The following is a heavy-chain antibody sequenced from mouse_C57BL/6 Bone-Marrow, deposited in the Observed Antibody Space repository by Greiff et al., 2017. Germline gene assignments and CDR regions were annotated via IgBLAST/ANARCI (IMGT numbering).Heavy chain of an antibody. CDR3: ARGGIYYDYGDFDY. CDR2: ISNGGGST. Sequence: EVKLVESGGGLVQPGGSLKLSCAASGFTFSDYYMYWVRQTPEKRLEWVAYISNGGGSTYYPDTVKGRFTIARDNAKNTLYLHMSRLKSEDTAMYYCARGGIYYDYGDFDYWGQGTTLTVSS. D-gene: IGHD2-4*01. V-gene: IGHV5-12*01. CDR1: GFTFSDYY. J-gene: IGHJ2*01.